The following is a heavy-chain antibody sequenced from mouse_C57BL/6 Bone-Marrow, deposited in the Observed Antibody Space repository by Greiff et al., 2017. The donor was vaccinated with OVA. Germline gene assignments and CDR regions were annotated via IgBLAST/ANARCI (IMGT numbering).Heavy chain of an antibody. CDR3: ASSVVSTTVVAAECLDY. Sequence: QVQLKQSGAELARPGASVKLSCKASGYTFTSYGISWVKQRTGQGLEWIGEIYPRSGDTYYNEKFKGKATLTADKSSSTAYMELRSLTSEDSAVYVGASSVVSTTVVAAECLDYGGRGTTLTVSS. V-gene: IGHV1-81*01. CDR1: GYTFTSYG. J-gene: IGHJ2*01. D-gene: IGHD1-1*01. CDR2: IYPRSGDT.